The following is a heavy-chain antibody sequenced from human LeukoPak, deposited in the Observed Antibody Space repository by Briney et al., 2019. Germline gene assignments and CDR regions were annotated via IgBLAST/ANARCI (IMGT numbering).Heavy chain of an antibody. CDR3: AKDKEYSSGWYYFDY. Sequence: GGSLRLSCAASGSTFSSYAMSWVRQAPGKGLEWVSAISGSGGSTYYADSVKGRFTISRDNSKNTLYLQMNSLRAEDTAVYYCAKDKEYSSGWYYFDYWGQGTLVTVSS. CDR2: ISGSGGST. CDR1: GSTFSSYA. J-gene: IGHJ4*02. V-gene: IGHV3-23*01. D-gene: IGHD6-19*01.